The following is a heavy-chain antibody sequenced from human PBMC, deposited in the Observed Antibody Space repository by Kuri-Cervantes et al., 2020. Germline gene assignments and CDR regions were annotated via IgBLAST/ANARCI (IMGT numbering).Heavy chain of an antibody. J-gene: IGHJ4*02. CDR2: IYYSGST. CDR1: GGSISSSSYY. V-gene: IGHV4-61*01. D-gene: IGHD3-22*01. Sequence: GSLRLSCTVSGGSISSSSYYWGWIRQPPGKGLEWIGYIYYSGSTNYNPSLKSRVTISVDTSKNQFSLKLSSVTAADTAVYYCARERLDTYYYDSSGYYYYDYWGQGTLVTVSS. CDR3: ARERLDTYYYDSSGYYYYDY.